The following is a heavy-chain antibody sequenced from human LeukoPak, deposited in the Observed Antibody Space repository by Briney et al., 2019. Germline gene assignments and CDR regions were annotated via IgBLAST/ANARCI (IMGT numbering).Heavy chain of an antibody. CDR3: AREATWGQWYFDL. CDR2: IAADGGVK. Sequence: PRTSLRLSCAASGFSFHDHGMDWVRQAPGKGLEWVAVIAADGGVKQYADSVKGRFSLSRDNSKNTVSLQMNGLTAEDTAVHYCAREATWGQWYFDLWGQGAPVTVSS. CDR1: GFSFHDHG. J-gene: IGHJ4*02. D-gene: IGHD6-19*01. V-gene: IGHV3-30*03.